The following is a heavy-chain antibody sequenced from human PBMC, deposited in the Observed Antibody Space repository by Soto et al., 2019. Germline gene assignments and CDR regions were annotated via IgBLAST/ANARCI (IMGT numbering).Heavy chain of an antibody. CDR3: AKDPAISAARTIDY. CDR2: ISGSGGST. Sequence: PGXSVRQSCADSAFASSTYAMIWVTQAPGKGLEWVSAISGSGGSTYYADSVKGRFTISRDNSKNTLYLQMNSLRDEDTAVYYCAKDPAISAARTIDYWGQGTLVTVSS. D-gene: IGHD6-6*01. V-gene: IGHV3-23*01. CDR1: AFASSTYA. J-gene: IGHJ4*02.